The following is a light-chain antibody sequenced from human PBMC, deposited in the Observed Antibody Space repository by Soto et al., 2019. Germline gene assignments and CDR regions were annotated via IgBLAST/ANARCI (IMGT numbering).Light chain of an antibody. CDR1: QNIGSN. J-gene: IGKJ5*01. CDR2: DAS. CDR3: QQYDSSPPIT. V-gene: IGKV3-20*01. Sequence: EMVMRLYPATVSVSPGESATFSCRASQNIGSNLAWYRHKPGQAPRLLIYDASRRATGIPDRFSGSGSGTDFTLTISGLEPEDFAVYYCQQYDSSPPITFGQGTRLEI.